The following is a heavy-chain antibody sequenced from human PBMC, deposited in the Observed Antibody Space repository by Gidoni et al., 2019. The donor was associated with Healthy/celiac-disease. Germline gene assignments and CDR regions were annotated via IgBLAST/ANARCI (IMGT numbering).Heavy chain of an antibody. CDR3: AKDQFGPYYYYYKGMDV. J-gene: IGHJ6*02. Sequence: EVQLVESGGGLVQPGGSLRLSCAASGFTFSNYAMSWVRQAPGKGLEWVSGISGSGGSTYYADSVKGRFTISRDNSKNTLYLQMNSLRAEDTAAYYCAKDQFGPYYYYYKGMDVWGQGTTVTVSS. D-gene: IGHD3-3*01. V-gene: IGHV3-23*04. CDR2: ISGSGGST. CDR1: GFTFSNYA.